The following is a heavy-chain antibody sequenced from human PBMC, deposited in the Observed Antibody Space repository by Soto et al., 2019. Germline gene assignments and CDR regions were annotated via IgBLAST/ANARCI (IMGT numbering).Heavy chain of an antibody. Sequence: SETLSLTCTVSGGSISSYYWNWVRQPPGKGLEWIGYIYYSGSTNYNPSLKSRVTISVDTSKNQFSLKLSSVTTADTAVYYCARRPGYGNAFDIWGQGTMVTVSS. CDR2: IYYSGST. J-gene: IGHJ3*02. D-gene: IGHD5-18*01. V-gene: IGHV4-59*08. CDR3: ARRPGYGNAFDI. CDR1: GGSISSYY.